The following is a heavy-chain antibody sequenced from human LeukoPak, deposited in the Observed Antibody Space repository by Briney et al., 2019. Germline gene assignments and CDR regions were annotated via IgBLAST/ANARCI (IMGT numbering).Heavy chain of an antibody. Sequence: PGGSLRLSCAASGFTFSNYWMRWFRQAPGKGLEWVANIKRDGSEKYYGDSVKGRFTISRDNAKNSLYLQTNRLRAEEMAVYYCARGQHYYDRSGHDYWGQGTLVTVSS. J-gene: IGHJ4*02. V-gene: IGHV3-7*01. CDR2: IKRDGSEK. D-gene: IGHD3-22*01. CDR1: GFTFSNYW. CDR3: ARGQHYYDRSGHDY.